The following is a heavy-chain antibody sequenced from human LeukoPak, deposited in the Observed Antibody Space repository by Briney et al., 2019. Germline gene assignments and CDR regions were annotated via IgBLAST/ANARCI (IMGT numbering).Heavy chain of an antibody. CDR3: ARGGSWYYFDY. D-gene: IGHD6-13*01. CDR2: IYYSGST. Sequence: PSETLSLTCTVSGGSISSYYWSWIRQPPGKGLEWVGYIYYSGSTNYNPSLKSRVTISVDTSKNQFSLKLSSVTAADTAVYYCARGGSWYYFDYWGQGTLVTVSS. V-gene: IGHV4-59*01. CDR1: GGSISSYY. J-gene: IGHJ4*02.